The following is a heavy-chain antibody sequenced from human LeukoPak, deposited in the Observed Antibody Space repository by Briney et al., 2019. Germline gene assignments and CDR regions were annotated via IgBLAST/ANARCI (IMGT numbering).Heavy chain of an antibody. J-gene: IGHJ4*02. D-gene: IGHD2-2*01. V-gene: IGHV3-64D*09. CDR1: GFTFSSYA. Sequence: PGGSLGLSCSASGFTFSSYAMHWVRQAPGRGLESVSAISSNGGSTYYADSVKGRFTISRDNSKNTLYLQMSSLRAEDTAVYYCVKGYCSSISCFGDYWGQGTLVTFSS. CDR3: VKGYCSSISCFGDY. CDR2: ISSNGGST.